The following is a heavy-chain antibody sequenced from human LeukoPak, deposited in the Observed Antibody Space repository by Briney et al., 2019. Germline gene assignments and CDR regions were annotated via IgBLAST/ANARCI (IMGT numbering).Heavy chain of an antibody. V-gene: IGHV1-69*05. CDR1: GYTFSIYA. D-gene: IGHD1-26*01. J-gene: IGHJ3*02. Sequence: ASVKVSCKASGYTFSIYAISWVRQAPGQGLEWMGRIIPIFGTANYAQKFQGRVTITTDESTSTAYMELSSLRSEDTAVYYCAREEWEPPVALDIWGQGTMVTVSS. CDR2: IIPIFGTA. CDR3: AREEWEPPVALDI.